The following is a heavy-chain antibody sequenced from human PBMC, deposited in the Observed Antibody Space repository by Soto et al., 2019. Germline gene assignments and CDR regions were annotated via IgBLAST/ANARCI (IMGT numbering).Heavy chain of an antibody. CDR2: TYFRSKWYN. J-gene: IGHJ5*02. Sequence: QTLSVPLAISGDSVSSNTASCNLIRHSPSRGLEWLGRTYFRSKWYNDYAVSVKSRIIINPDTSNNQFSLQLNSVTPEDTAVYFCAKGDNLGPKTGYAFDPWGQGIMVTVSS. CDR1: GDSVSSNTAS. D-gene: IGHD5-12*01. V-gene: IGHV6-1*01. CDR3: AKGDNLGPKTGYAFDP.